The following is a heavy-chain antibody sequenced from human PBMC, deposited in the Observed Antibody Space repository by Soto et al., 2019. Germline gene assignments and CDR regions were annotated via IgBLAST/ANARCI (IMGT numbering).Heavy chain of an antibody. J-gene: IGHJ6*03. CDR1: GFTFSGSA. CDR2: IRSKANSYAT. CDR3: TRHEEQYREYYYYYMDV. V-gene: IGHV3-73*01. D-gene: IGHD4-4*01. Sequence: EVQLVESGGGLVQPGGSLKLSCAASGFTFSGSAMHWVRQASGKGLEWVGRIRSKANSYATAYAASVKGRFTISRDDSKNTAYLQMNSLKTEDTAVYYCTRHEEQYREYYYYYMDVWGKGTTVTVSS.